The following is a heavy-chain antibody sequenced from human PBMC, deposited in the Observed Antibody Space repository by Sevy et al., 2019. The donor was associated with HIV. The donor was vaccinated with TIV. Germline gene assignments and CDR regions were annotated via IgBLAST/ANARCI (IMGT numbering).Heavy chain of an antibody. Sequence: GGSLRLSCAASGFTVSTYSMNWVRQAPGKGLEWVSYISSSSRTVFYADSVKGRFTISRDNAKKSLYLQMDSLTAEDTAVYYCARDEQTYGDYDYFDYWGQGTLVTVSS. CDR2: ISSSSRTV. J-gene: IGHJ4*02. CDR3: ARDEQTYGDYDYFDY. D-gene: IGHD4-17*01. V-gene: IGHV3-48*01. CDR1: GFTVSTYS.